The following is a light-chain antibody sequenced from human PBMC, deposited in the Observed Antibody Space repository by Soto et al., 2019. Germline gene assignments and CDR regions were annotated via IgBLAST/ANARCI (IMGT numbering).Light chain of an antibody. V-gene: IGKV1-39*01. CDR2: GAS. CDR3: QQSYSTPWT. CDR1: QIIGSY. Sequence: DIQMTQSPSSLSASVGDRVTITCRASQIIGSYLNWYQQKPGKGPKLLMVGASNLQSGVPSRFSGSGSGTDFTLTISSLQPEDFATYHCQQSYSTPWTFGQGTKVEIK. J-gene: IGKJ1*01.